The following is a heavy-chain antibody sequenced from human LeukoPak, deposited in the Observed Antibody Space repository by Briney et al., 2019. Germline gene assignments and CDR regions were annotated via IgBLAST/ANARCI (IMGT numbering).Heavy chain of an antibody. V-gene: IGHV1-2*02. CDR2: INPYSGDT. J-gene: IGHJ4*02. CDR3: ARGYSGHPNYFDY. Sequence: ASVKVSCKASGYSFTGYYMHWVRQAPGQGLEWMGWINPYSGDTKYAQKFQGRVTMTRDTSISTAYMELSRLRSDDTAVYYCARGYSGHPNYFDYWGQGTLVTVSS. CDR1: GYSFTGYY. D-gene: IGHD5-12*01.